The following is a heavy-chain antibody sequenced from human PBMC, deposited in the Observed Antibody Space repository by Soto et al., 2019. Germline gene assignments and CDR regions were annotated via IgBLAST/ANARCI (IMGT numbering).Heavy chain of an antibody. J-gene: IGHJ5*02. D-gene: IGHD3-3*01. CDR3: ARGRITIFGVVKDNWFDP. CDR1: GGSISSGGYS. V-gene: IGHV4-30-2*01. CDR2: IYHSGST. Sequence: SETLSLTCAVSGGSISSGGYSWSWIRQPPGKGLEWIGYIYHSGSTYYNPSLKSRVTISVDRSKNQFSLKLSSVTAADTAVYYCARGRITIFGVVKDNWFDPWGQGTLVT.